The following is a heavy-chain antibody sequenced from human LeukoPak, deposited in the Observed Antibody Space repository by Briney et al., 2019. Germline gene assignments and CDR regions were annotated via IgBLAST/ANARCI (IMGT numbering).Heavy chain of an antibody. V-gene: IGHV3-30*02. J-gene: IGHJ6*03. CDR2: IRFDGTSK. Sequence: GGSLRLSCATSGFTFGNYGMHWVRQAPGKGLEWVAFIRFDGTSKFYADSVKGRFTIFRDDSKNTLYLQMNSLRPEDTAIYYCAKDFAVGATYYYYMDVWGKGTMVTVSS. D-gene: IGHD1-26*01. CDR3: AKDFAVGATYYYYMDV. CDR1: GFTFGNYG.